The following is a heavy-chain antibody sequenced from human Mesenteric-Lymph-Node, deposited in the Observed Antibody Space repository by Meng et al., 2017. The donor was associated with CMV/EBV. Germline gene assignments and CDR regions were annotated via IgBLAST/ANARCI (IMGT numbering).Heavy chain of an antibody. CDR3: ARDSGSYRLDYYYYYGMDV. Sequence: GGSLRLSFAPSGFTFIDYYMSWIRQAPGKGLEWISYITNSGSTIYYADSVEGRFTIPRDNAKNSMYLQMNSLRAEDTAVYYCARDSGSYRLDYYYYYGMDVWGQGTTVTVSS. J-gene: IGHJ6*02. CDR1: GFTFIDYY. CDR2: ITNSGSTI. V-gene: IGHV3-11*04. D-gene: IGHD1-26*01.